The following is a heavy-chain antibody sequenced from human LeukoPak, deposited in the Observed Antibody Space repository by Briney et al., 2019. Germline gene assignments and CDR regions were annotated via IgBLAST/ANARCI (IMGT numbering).Heavy chain of an antibody. CDR3: AKESYASGSYYNEFDY. V-gene: IGHV3-23*01. CDR2: IGVSAGRT. CDR1: GFTFSSCA. Sequence: GGSLRLSCAASGFTFSSCAMSWVRQAPGKGLEWFSGIGVSAGRTYYADSVKGRFTISRDNSKNTLYLQMNSLRAEGTAVYYCAKESYASGSYYNEFDYWGQGTLVTVSS. J-gene: IGHJ4*02. D-gene: IGHD3-10*01.